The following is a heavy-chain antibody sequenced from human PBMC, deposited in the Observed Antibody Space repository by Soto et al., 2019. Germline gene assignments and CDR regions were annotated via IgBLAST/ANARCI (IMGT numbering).Heavy chain of an antibody. D-gene: IGHD3-3*01. CDR2: ISSRSSTI. Sequence: PGGSLRLSCAASGFTFSDYYMSWIRQAPGKGLEWVSYISSRSSTIFYADSVKGRITISRDNSRNNLYQQMNSLRAEDTAVYYCARYRVLRFLEWLPYYGMDVWGQGTTVTVSS. V-gene: IGHV3-11*04. CDR1: GFTFSDYY. J-gene: IGHJ6*02. CDR3: ARYRVLRFLEWLPYYGMDV.